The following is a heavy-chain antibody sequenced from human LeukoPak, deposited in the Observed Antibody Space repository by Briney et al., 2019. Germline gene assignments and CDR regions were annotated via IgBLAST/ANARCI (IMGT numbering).Heavy chain of an antibody. Sequence: PGGSLRLSCAASGFTYSSYGMRWVRQAPGKGLEWVSSITDSSSYTYYADSVKGRFTISRDNAKNSLYLQMHSLRAEDTAVYYCARAHPQLWIDYWGQGTLVTVSS. V-gene: IGHV3-21*01. D-gene: IGHD5-18*01. CDR3: ARAHPQLWIDY. J-gene: IGHJ4*02. CDR1: GFTYSSYG. CDR2: ITDSSSYT.